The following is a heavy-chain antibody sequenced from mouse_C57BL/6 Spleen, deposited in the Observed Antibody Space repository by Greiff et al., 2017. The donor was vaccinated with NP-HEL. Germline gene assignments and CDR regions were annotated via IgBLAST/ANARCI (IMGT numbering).Heavy chain of an antibody. Sequence: QVQLQQSGAELVKPGASVKISCKASGYAFSSYWMNWVKQRPGKGLEWIGQIYPGDGDTNYNGKFKGKATLTADKSSSTAYMQLSSLTSEDFAVDFCASYCNDITETPMDYWGQGTSVTVSS. CDR2: IYPGDGDT. CDR1: GYAFSSYW. CDR3: ASYCNDITETPMDY. V-gene: IGHV1-80*01. D-gene: IGHD1-2*01. J-gene: IGHJ4*01.